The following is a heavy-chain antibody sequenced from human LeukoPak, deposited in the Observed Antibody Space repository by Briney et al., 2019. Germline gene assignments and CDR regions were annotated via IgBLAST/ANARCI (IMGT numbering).Heavy chain of an antibody. CDR3: ARDSGGIVVVPAAMIRFDP. Sequence: ASVKVSCKASGYTFTGYYMHWVRQAPGQGLEWMGWINPNSGGTNCAQKFQGRVTMTRDTSISTAYMELSRLRSDDTAVYYCARDSGGIVVVPAAMIRFDPWGQGTLVTVSS. CDR1: GYTFTGYY. J-gene: IGHJ5*02. CDR2: INPNSGGT. D-gene: IGHD2-2*01. V-gene: IGHV1-2*02.